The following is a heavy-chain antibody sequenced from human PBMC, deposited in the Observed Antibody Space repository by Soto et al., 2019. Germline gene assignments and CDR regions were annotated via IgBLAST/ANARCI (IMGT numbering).Heavy chain of an antibody. J-gene: IGHJ4*02. CDR1: GYTFTSYG. Sequence: QVQLVQSGAEVKKPGASVKVSCKASGYTFTSYGISWVRQAPGQGLEWMGWISAYNGNTNYAQKLQGRVTMTTDTPTSTAYMELRSLRSDDTAVYYCARHSSSWDDEYYFDYWGQGTLVTVSS. CDR3: ARHSSSWDDEYYFDY. V-gene: IGHV1-18*01. D-gene: IGHD6-13*01. CDR2: ISAYNGNT.